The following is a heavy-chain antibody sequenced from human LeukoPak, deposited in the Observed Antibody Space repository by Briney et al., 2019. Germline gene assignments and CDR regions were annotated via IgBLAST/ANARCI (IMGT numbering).Heavy chain of an antibody. CDR1: GYTFTRYY. Sequence: GASVKVSCKASGYTFTRYYMHWVRQAPGQGLEWMGIINPSGGSTSYAQKFQGRVTMTRDTSTSTVYMELSSLRSEDTAVYYRARSRPYCSSTSCSPRLNWFDPWGQGTLVTVSS. CDR3: ARSRPYCSSTSCSPRLNWFDP. V-gene: IGHV1-46*01. D-gene: IGHD2-2*01. CDR2: INPSGGST. J-gene: IGHJ5*02.